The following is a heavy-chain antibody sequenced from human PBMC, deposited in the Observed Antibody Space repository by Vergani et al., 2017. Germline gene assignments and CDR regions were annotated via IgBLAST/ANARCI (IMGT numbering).Heavy chain of an antibody. CDR3: VKDNDYDADGPFDL. J-gene: IGHJ2*01. V-gene: IGHV3-9*01. CDR2: IDRNYGVK. Sequence: VEAGGGLVQPGGSLRLSCTASGFTFQAFAFHWVRQVSGRGLEWVSGIDRNYGVKNGNSFECRFSISRDNAKKAVFLQMNNLRHEDTALYFSVKDNDYDADGPFDLWGRGTLVTVSS. D-gene: IGHD3-16*01. CDR1: GFTFQAFA.